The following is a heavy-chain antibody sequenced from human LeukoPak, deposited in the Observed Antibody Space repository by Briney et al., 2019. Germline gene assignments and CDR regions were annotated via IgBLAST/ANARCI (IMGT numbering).Heavy chain of an antibody. V-gene: IGHV3-33*01. J-gene: IGHJ6*02. CDR1: GFTFSSYG. D-gene: IGHD4-23*01. CDR3: ARDVDYGGSSGFSYYYGMDV. Sequence: PGRSLRLSCAASGFTFSSYGMLWVRQAPGKGLEWVAVIWYDGSNKYYADSVKGRFTISRDNSKNTLYLQLNSLRAEDTAVYYCARDVDYGGSSGFSYYYGMDVWGQGTTVTVSS. CDR2: IWYDGSNK.